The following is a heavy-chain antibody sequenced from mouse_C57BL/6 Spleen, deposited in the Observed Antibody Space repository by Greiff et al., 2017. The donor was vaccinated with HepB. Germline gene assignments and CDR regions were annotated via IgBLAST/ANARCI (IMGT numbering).Heavy chain of an antibody. J-gene: IGHJ2*01. CDR1: GYTFTDYE. V-gene: IGHV1-15*01. CDR2: IDPETGGT. Sequence: VQLQQSGAELVRPGASVTLSCKASGYTFTDYEMHWVKQTPVHGLEWIGAIDPETGGTAYNQKFKGKAILTADKSSSTAYMELRSLTSEDSAVYYCTRATAVVATGSYFDYWGQGTTLTVSS. D-gene: IGHD1-1*01. CDR3: TRATAVVATGSYFDY.